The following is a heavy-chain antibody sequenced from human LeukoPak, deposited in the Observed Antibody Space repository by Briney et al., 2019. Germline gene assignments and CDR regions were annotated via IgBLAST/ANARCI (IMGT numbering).Heavy chain of an antibody. V-gene: IGHV1-8*03. CDR1: GYTFTSYD. CDR3: ARDYGGNSGWFDP. J-gene: IGHJ5*02. D-gene: IGHD4-23*01. CDR2: MNPNSGNT. Sequence: ASVKVSCKASGYTFTSYDINWVRQATGQGLEWMGWMNPNSGNTGYAQKFQGRVTITRDTSISTAYMELSSLRSEDTAMYYCARDYGGNSGWFDPWGQGTLVTVSS.